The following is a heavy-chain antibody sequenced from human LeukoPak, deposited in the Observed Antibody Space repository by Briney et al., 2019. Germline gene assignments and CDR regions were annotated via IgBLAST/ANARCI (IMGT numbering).Heavy chain of an antibody. Sequence: ASVKVSCKASRYTFTCYYMHWVRQAPGQGLEWMGWINPNSGGTNYAQKFQGRVTMTRDTSISTAYMELSRLRSDDTAVYYCARPFEYDFWSGYYQYYFDYWGQGTLVTVSS. D-gene: IGHD3-3*01. V-gene: IGHV1-2*02. CDR3: ARPFEYDFWSGYYQYYFDY. CDR1: RYTFTCYY. J-gene: IGHJ4*02. CDR2: INPNSGGT.